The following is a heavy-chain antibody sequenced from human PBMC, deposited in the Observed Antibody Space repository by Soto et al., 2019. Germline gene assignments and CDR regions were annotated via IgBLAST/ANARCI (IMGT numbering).Heavy chain of an antibody. Sequence: QVQLVESGGALVKPGGSLRLSCAASGFDFSDYYMTWIRQAPGQGMEWLSSLSSRGTSISYADSLKGRVTISRDNIEKSLFLNGNSLRGWDTAVYYCALSWGYSSYFDFWGQGTLVTVSS. CDR3: ALSWGYSSYFDF. CDR2: LSSRGTSI. D-gene: IGHD5-18*01. J-gene: IGHJ4*02. V-gene: IGHV3-11*01. CDR1: GFDFSDYY.